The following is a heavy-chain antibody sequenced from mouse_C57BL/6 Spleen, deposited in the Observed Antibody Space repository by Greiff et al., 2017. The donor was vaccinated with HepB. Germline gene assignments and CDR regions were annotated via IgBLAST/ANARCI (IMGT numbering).Heavy chain of an antibody. D-gene: IGHD2-1*01. V-gene: IGHV1-5*01. CDR1: GYTFTSYW. CDR3: TPDYYGKTYFDY. J-gene: IGHJ2*01. CDR2: IYPGNSDT. Sequence: EVQLQQSGTVLARPGASVKMSCKTSGYTFTSYWMHWVKQRPGQGLEWIGAIYPGNSDTSYNQKFKGKAKLTAVTSASTAYMELSSLTNEDSAVYYCTPDYYGKTYFDYWGQGTTLTVSS.